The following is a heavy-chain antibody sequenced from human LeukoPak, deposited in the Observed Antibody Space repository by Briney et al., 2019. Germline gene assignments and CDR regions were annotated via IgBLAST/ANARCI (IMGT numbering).Heavy chain of an antibody. CDR1: GGSFSGYY. D-gene: IGHD3-16*02. CDR3: ARGYRYVVHGFDY. V-gene: IGHV4-34*01. J-gene: IGHJ4*02. Sequence: SETLSLTCAVYGGSFSGYYWSWIRQPPGKGLEWIGEINHSGSTNYNPSLKSRVTISVDTSKNQFSLKLSSVTAADTAVYYCARGYRYVVHGFDYWGQGTLVTVSS. CDR2: INHSGST.